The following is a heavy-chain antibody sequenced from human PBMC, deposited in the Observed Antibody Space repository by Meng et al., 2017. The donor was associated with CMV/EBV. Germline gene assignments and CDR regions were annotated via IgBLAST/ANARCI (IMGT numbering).Heavy chain of an antibody. V-gene: IGHV4-39*01. CDR1: GGSISSSSYY. D-gene: IGHD2-2*01. Sequence: SETLSLTCTVSGGSISSSSYYWGWIRQPPGKGLEWIGSIYYSGSTYYNPSLKSRVTISVDTSKNQFSLKLSSVTAADTAVYYCARSLPIVVVPAAKGFGYWGQGTLVTVSS. J-gene: IGHJ4*02. CDR2: IYYSGST. CDR3: ARSLPIVVVPAAKGFGY.